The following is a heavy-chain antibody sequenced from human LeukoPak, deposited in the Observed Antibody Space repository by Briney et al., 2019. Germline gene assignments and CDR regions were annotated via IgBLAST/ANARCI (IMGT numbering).Heavy chain of an antibody. V-gene: IGHV3-9*01. J-gene: IGHJ4*02. D-gene: IGHD3-3*01. Sequence: GGSLRLSCAASGFTFDDYAMRWVRQAPGKGLEWVSGISWSSGSIGYADSVKGGFPISRDNAKNSLNLQMNSLRAEDTALYYCAKVRRYYNFWSGYSILSSYFDYWGQGTLVTVSS. CDR3: AKVRRYYNFWSGYSILSSYFDY. CDR2: ISWSSGSI. CDR1: GFTFDDYA.